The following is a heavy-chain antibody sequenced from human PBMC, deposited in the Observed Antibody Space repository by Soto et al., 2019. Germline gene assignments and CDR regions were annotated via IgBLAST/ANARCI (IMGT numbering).Heavy chain of an antibody. D-gene: IGHD6-13*01. V-gene: IGHV5-10-1*01. CDR3: ASPEAYGSNWFDFDF. J-gene: IGHJ4*02. Sequence: GESLKISCKVSGYTSSSYWISWVRQKPGKGLEWMGRIDPSDSQTNYSPSFRGHVTISADKSIGTAYLQWSSLKASDTALYYCASPEAYGSNWFDFDFWGRGTLVTVSS. CDR1: GYTSSSYW. CDR2: IDPSDSQT.